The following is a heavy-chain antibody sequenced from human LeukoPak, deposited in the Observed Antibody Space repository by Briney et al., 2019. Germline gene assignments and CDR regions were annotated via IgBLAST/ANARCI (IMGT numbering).Heavy chain of an antibody. V-gene: IGHV4-4*07. J-gene: IGHJ5*02. CDR1: GGSISSYY. CDR2: IYTSGST. Sequence: SETLSLTCTVSGGSISSYYWSRIRQPAGKGLEWIGRIYTSGSTNYNPSLKSRLSMSVDTSKNQFSLRLSSVTAADTAVYYCAKGGGPYNWFDPWGQGTLVTVSS. CDR3: AKGGGPYNWFDP.